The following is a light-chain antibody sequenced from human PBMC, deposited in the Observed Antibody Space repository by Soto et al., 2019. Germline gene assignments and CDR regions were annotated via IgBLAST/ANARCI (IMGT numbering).Light chain of an antibody. CDR2: DDN. V-gene: IGLV1-51*01. Sequence: SVLTQPASVSAAPGQEVTISCSGSSSNIGGNSVSWYQQLPGTAPKLLIYDDNKRPSGIPDRFSGSKSGTSATLGITGFQTGDEADYYCGSWDSSLSAYVFGTGTQVTAL. J-gene: IGLJ1*01. CDR3: GSWDSSLSAYV. CDR1: SSNIGGNS.